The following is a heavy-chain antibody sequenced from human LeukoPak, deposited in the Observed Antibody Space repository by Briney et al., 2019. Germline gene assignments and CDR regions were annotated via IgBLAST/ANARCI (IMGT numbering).Heavy chain of an antibody. CDR2: IWYDGSNK. D-gene: IGHD6-6*01. J-gene: IGHJ6*02. CDR3: AEYSSSSNYYYGMDV. CDR1: GFTFSSYG. Sequence: PGRSLRLSCAASGFTFSSYGMHWVRQAPGKGLEWVAVIWYDGSNKYFGDSVKGRFTISRDNSKNTLYLQMNSLRPEDTAVYYCAEYSSSSNYYYGMDVWGQGTTVTVSS. V-gene: IGHV3-33*01.